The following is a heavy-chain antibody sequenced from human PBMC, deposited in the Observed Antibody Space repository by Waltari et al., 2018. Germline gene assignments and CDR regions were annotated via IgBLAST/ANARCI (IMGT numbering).Heavy chain of an antibody. V-gene: IGHV4-34*01. Sequence: QVQLQQWGAGLLKPSETLSLTCAVYGGSFSGYYWSWIRQPPGKGLEWIGEINHSGSTQENPSLKRGVTKTGDQAKKQFAMKMRVVTAADTAVYYCARGGGDCSSTSCDYTGYYYYYMDGWGKGTTVTISS. CDR3: ARGGGDCSSTSCDYTGYYYYYMDG. D-gene: IGHD2-2*01. CDR2: INHSGST. CDR1: GGSFSGYY. J-gene: IGHJ6*03.